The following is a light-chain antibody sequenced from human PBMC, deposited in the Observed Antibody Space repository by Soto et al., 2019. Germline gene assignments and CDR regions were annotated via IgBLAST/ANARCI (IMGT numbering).Light chain of an antibody. CDR1: SSDVGTYNL. CDR3: CSYASGSTLV. CDR2: EVD. J-gene: IGLJ2*01. Sequence: QSVLTQPASVSGSPGQSITISCTGTSSDVGTYNLVSWYQHHPGKVPKLMIYEVDKRPSGVSNRFSGSKSANTASLTISGLQAEDEADYYCCSYASGSTLVFGGGTKVTVL. V-gene: IGLV2-23*02.